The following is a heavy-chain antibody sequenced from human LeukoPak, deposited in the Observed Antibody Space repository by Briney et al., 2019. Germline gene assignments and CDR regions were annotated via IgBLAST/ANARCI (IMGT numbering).Heavy chain of an antibody. V-gene: IGHV3-30*04. CDR1: GFTFSSYA. CDR3: ARSGGSYYFDY. J-gene: IGHJ4*02. CDR2: ISYDGSNK. Sequence: PGGSLRLSCAASGFTFSSYAMHWVRQAPGKGLEWVAVISYDGSNKYYADSVKGRFTISRDNSKNTLYLQMNSLRAEDTAVYYSARSGGSYYFDYWGQGTLVTVSS. D-gene: IGHD1-26*01.